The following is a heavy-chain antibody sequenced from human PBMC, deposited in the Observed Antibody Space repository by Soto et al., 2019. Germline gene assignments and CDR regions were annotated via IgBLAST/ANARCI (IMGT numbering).Heavy chain of an antibody. CDR1: GFTFGSSA. CDR3: AADVIGVAGDFDH. V-gene: IGHV1-58*01. Sequence: LVQSGPDVKKPGTSVKVSCKTSGFTFGSSAVQWVRQVRGQRLEWIGWIVVASGYSNVAQKFQDRVSLTRDLSTNKAFRELSSLTSEDSAMYYCAADVIGVAGDFDHWGQGTLVSVSS. J-gene: IGHJ4*02. D-gene: IGHD6-19*01. CDR2: IVVASGYS.